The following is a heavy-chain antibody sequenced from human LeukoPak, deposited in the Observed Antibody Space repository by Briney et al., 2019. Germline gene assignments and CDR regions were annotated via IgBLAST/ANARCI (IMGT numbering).Heavy chain of an antibody. CDR3: ARDSGVSSAFNFDY. J-gene: IGHJ4*02. D-gene: IGHD6-19*01. CDR2: INPNSGGT. CDR1: GYTFTGYY. Sequence: AASVTVSCKASGYTFTGYYMHWVRQAPGQGLEWMGWINPNSGGTNYAQKFQGRVTMTRDTSISTAYMELSRLRSDDTAVYYCARDSGVSSAFNFDYWGQGTLVTVSS. V-gene: IGHV1-2*02.